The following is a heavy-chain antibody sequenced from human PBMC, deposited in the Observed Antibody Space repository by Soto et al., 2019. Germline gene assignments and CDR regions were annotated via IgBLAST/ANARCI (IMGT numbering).Heavy chain of an antibody. V-gene: IGHV1-69*13. CDR3: ARAGVASNVGDIVATIWENWFDP. Sequence: SVKVSCKASGGTFSSYAISWVRQAPGQGLEWMGGIIPIFGAANYAQKFQGRVTITADESTSTAYMELSSLRSEDTAVYYCARAGVASNVGDIVATIWENWFDPWGQGTLVTVSS. CDR1: GGTFSSYA. J-gene: IGHJ5*02. D-gene: IGHD5-12*01. CDR2: IIPIFGAA.